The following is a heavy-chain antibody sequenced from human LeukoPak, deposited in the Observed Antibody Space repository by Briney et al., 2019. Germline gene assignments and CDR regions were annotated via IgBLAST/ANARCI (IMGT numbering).Heavy chain of an antibody. CDR1: GGSISSSSYY. J-gene: IGHJ4*02. V-gene: IGHV4-39*07. CDR2: IYYSGST. Sequence: SETLSLTCTVSGGSISSSSYYWGWIRQPPGKGLEWIGSIYYSGSTNYNPSLKSRVTISVDTSKNQFSLKLSSVTAADTAVYYCARVLYGSGSLPYLDYWGQGTLVTVSS. CDR3: ARVLYGSGSLPYLDY. D-gene: IGHD3-10*01.